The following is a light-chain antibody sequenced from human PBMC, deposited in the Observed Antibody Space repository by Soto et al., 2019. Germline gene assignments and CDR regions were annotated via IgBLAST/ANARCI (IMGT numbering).Light chain of an antibody. J-gene: IGKJ4*01. V-gene: IGKV1D-12*01. CDR3: QQADSFPLT. CDR2: GAS. CDR1: QDISTL. Sequence: DIQMTQSPSSVSASIGDTVTITCRASQDISTLLAWYQQKPGKAPKLLIYGASTLESGVPSRFXGRGSGTDFTLTISSLQPEDFATYFCQQADSFPLTFGGGTKVEIK.